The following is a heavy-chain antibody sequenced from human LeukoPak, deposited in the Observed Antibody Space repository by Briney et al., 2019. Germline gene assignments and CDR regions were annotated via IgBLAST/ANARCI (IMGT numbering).Heavy chain of an antibody. V-gene: IGHV5-51*01. J-gene: IGHJ4*02. CDR3: ARTDYDSTGYSPNRLFHY. CDR2: IYPGDSDT. CDR1: GYSFTSYW. D-gene: IGHD3-22*01. Sequence: KPGESLKISCKGSGYSFTSYWIGWVRQMPGKGLEWMGIIYPGDSDTRDSPSFQGQVTISADMSISTAYLQWSSLEASDTAMYYCARTDYDSTGYSPNRLFHYWGQGTLVTVSS.